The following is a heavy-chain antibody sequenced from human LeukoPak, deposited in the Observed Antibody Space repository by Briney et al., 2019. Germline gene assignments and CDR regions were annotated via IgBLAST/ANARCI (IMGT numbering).Heavy chain of an antibody. V-gene: IGHV4-59*08. CDR3: ARQSYDSKVGYFDY. J-gene: IGHJ4*02. CDR1: GGSISSYY. Sequence: SETLSLTCTVSGGSISSYYWSWIRQPPGKGLEWIGYIYYSGSTNYNPSLKSRVTISVDTSKNQFSLKLSSVTAADTAVYYCARQSYDSKVGYFDYWGQGTLVTVSS. D-gene: IGHD3-22*01. CDR2: IYYSGST.